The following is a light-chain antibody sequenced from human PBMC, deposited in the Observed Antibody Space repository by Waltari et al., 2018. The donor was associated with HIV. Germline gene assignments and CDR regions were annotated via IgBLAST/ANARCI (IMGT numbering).Light chain of an antibody. CDR1: SSNIGAGYD. Sequence: QSELTQPPSVSGAPGQRVTISCTGSSSNIGAGYDVHWYQQLPGTAPKLLIYGNSNRPSGVPDRFSGSKSGTSASLAITGLQAEDEADYYCQSYDSSLSGPVFGGGTKLTVL. CDR3: QSYDSSLSGPV. J-gene: IGLJ2*01. CDR2: GNS. V-gene: IGLV1-40*01.